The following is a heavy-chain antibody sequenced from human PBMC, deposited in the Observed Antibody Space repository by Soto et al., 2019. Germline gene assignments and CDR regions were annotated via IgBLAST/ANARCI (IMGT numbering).Heavy chain of an antibody. CDR2: IIPIFGTA. D-gene: IGHD6-19*01. CDR3: ARDAAGTPYEYYYYGMDV. V-gene: IGHV1-69*13. CDR1: GGTFSSYA. Sequence: SVKVSFKASGGTFSSYAISWVRQAPGQGLEWMGGIIPIFGTANYAQKFQGRVTITADESTSTAYMELSSLRSEDTAVYYCARDAAGTPYEYYYYGMDVWGQGTTVTVSS. J-gene: IGHJ6*02.